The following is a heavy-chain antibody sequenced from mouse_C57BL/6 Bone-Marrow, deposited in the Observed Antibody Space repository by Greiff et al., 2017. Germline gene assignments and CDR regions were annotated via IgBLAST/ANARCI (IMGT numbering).Heavy chain of an antibody. Sequence: QVQLQQSGPGLVQPSQSLSITCTVSGFSLTSYGVHWVRQSPGKGLEWLGVIWRGGSTDYNAAFMSRLSITKDNSKSQVFFKMNSLQADDTAIYYCAKTDYYYGNYFDYWGQGTTLTVSS. J-gene: IGHJ2*01. D-gene: IGHD1-1*01. V-gene: IGHV2-5*01. CDR3: AKTDYYYGNYFDY. CDR2: IWRGGST. CDR1: GFSLTSYG.